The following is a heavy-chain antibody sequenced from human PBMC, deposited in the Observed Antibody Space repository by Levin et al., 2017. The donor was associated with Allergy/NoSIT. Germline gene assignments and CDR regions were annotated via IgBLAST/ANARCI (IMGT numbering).Heavy chain of an antibody. CDR3: ARHSDFSYYYGSGRSLDY. CDR1: GYSFTSYW. Sequence: GESLKISCKGSGYSFTSYWISWVRQMPGKGLEWMGRIDPSDSYTNYSPSFQGHVTISADKSISTAYLQWSSLKASDTAMYYCARHSDFSYYYGSGRSLDYWGQGTLVTVSS. J-gene: IGHJ4*02. V-gene: IGHV5-10-1*01. CDR2: IDPSDSYT. D-gene: IGHD3-10*01.